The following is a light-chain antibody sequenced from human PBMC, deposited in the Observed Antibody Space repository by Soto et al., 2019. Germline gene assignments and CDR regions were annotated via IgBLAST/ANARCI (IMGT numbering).Light chain of an antibody. J-gene: IGKJ4*01. CDR2: GAS. V-gene: IGKV3-20*01. CDR1: QTVNSNY. Sequence: EIVLTQSPGTLSLSPGERATLSCRASQTVNSNYLAWYQQRAGQAPRLLIYGASTRAADIPDRFSGSGSGTDFTLTISSLEPEAFAVYYCQQYDRSPLITFGGGTNVEIK. CDR3: QQYDRSPLIT.